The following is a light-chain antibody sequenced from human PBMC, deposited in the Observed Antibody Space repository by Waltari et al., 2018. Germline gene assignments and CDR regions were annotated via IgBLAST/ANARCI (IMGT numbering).Light chain of an antibody. Sequence: QLVLTQSPSASASLGASAKLTCTLSSGHSSNIIAWHQQQPEKGPRYSMKVISDGSHTKGDGIPDRFSGSGAGAVRYLTISSGQAEDVADYYCQTGGHGTGVFGGGTKLTVL. CDR3: QTGGHGTGV. CDR2: VISDGSH. CDR1: SGHSSNI. V-gene: IGLV4-69*01. J-gene: IGLJ3*02.